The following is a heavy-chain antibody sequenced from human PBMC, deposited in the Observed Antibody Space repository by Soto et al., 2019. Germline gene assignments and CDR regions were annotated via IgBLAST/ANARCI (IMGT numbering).Heavy chain of an antibody. CDR1: GFTFSSYG. D-gene: IGHD2-2*01. Sequence: QVQLVESGGGVVQPGRSLRLSCAASGFTFSSYGMHWVRQAPGKGLEWVAVISYDGSNKYYADSVKGRFTISRDNSKNTLYLQMNSLRAEDTALYYSAKHLIVVVPAAAHYYYYGMDVWGQGTTVTVSS. V-gene: IGHV3-30*18. CDR2: ISYDGSNK. J-gene: IGHJ6*02. CDR3: AKHLIVVVPAAAHYYYYGMDV.